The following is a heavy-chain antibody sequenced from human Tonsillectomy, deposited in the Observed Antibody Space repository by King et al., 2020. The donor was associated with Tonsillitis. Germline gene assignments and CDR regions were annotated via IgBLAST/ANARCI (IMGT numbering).Heavy chain of an antibody. CDR3: ARVPEGSTPHSWFDP. D-gene: IGHD2-21*01. Sequence: VQLVESGGGLVQPGGSLRLSCAASGFTFSSYWMSWVRQAPGKGLEWVANIKQDGSEKYYVDSVKGRFTISRDNAKNSLYLQMNSLRAEDTAVYYCARVPEGSTPHSWFDPSGQGTLVTVSS. J-gene: IGHJ5*02. CDR2: IKQDGSEK. V-gene: IGHV3-7*01. CDR1: GFTFSSYW.